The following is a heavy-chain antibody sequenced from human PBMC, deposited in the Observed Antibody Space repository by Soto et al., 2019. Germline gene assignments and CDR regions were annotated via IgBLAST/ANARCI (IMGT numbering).Heavy chain of an antibody. Sequence: VQLVESGGGLVQPGGSLRLSCAASGFTFSSYEMNWVRQAPGKGREWVSYISSSGSTIYYADSVKGRFTISRDNAKNSLYLQMNSLRAEDTAVYYCARDFQDLGVIAAAGTPDYFDYWGQGTLVTVSS. CDR3: ARDFQDLGVIAAAGTPDYFDY. CDR2: ISSSGSTI. V-gene: IGHV3-48*03. J-gene: IGHJ4*02. CDR1: GFTFSSYE. D-gene: IGHD6-13*01.